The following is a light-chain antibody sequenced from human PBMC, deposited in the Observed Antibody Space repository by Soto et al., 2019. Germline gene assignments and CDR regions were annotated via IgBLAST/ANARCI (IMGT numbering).Light chain of an antibody. V-gene: IGLV2-14*01. CDR3: SSYTSSSTLV. J-gene: IGLJ2*01. Sequence: QSALTQPASVSGSPGQSITISCTGTSNDVGAYDYVSWYQQHPGKAPKLIIYEVTYRPSGVSNRFSGSKSGNTASLTLSGLQAEDEADYYCSSYTSSSTLVFGGGTKLTVL. CDR2: EVT. CDR1: SNDVGAYDY.